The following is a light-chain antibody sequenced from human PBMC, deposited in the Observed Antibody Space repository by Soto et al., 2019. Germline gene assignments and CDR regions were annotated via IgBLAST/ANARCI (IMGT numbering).Light chain of an antibody. J-gene: IGLJ2*01. CDR2: DVN. CDR1: SSDIGGYNF. V-gene: IGLV2-14*03. Sequence: QSVLTQPASMSGSPGQSITISCTGTSSDIGGYNFVSWYQRHPGKGPKLLSFDVNFRPSGVSNRFSGSKSENTASLTISGLQPEDEGDYYCSSYTTADTVIFGGGTKVTVL. CDR3: SSYTTADTVI.